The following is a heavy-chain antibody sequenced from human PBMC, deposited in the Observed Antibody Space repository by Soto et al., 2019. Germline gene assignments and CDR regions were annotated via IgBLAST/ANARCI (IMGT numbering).Heavy chain of an antibody. CDR3: ATDLGVVRAFDI. CDR1: GYTLTELS. V-gene: IGHV1-24*01. Sequence: GASVKVSCKVSGYTLTELSMHWVRQAPGEGLEWMGGFDPEDGETIYAQKFQGRVTMAEDTSTDTAYMELSSLRSEDTAVYYCATDLGVVRAFDIWGQGTMVTVSS. D-gene: IGHD2-21*01. CDR2: FDPEDGET. J-gene: IGHJ3*02.